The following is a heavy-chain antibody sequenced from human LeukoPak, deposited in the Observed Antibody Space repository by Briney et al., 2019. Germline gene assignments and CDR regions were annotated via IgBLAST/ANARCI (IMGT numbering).Heavy chain of an antibody. CDR1: GDSVSSNSVA. Sequence: SQTLSLTCAISGDSVSSNSVAWNWIRQSPSRGLEWLGRTFYRSKWYNDYAVSVKSRITINPDTSKNQFSLQLNSVPPETTAVYYWARAGGGAGFDIWGQGTMVTVSS. V-gene: IGHV6-1*01. CDR2: TFYRSKWYN. D-gene: IGHD4-23*01. CDR3: ARAGGGAGFDI. J-gene: IGHJ3*02.